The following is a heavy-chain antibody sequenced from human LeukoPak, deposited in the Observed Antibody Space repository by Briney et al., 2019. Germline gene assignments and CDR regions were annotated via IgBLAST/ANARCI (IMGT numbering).Heavy chain of an antibody. CDR1: GFTFDDYA. V-gene: IGHV3-9*01. J-gene: IGHJ4*02. Sequence: GRSLRLSCAVSGFTFDDYAMHWVRQVPGKGLEWVSGINWNSDSIGYADSVKGRFITSRDNAKNSLYLQMNSLRAEDTAFYYCAINGGGDSGYGNFDYWGQGTLVTVSS. CDR2: INWNSDSI. D-gene: IGHD5-12*01. CDR3: AINGGGDSGYGNFDY.